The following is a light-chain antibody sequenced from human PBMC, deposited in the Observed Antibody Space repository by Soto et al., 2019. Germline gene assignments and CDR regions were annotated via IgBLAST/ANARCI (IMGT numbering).Light chain of an antibody. J-gene: IGKJ5*01. CDR2: AES. V-gene: IGKV3-20*01. CDR3: QQHGYSPIT. CDR1: QGVSSSH. Sequence: ENVLTQFPGPRPLSHGESPTLSCRASQGVSSSHLAWYQHKPGQAPRLLIYAESSRATGRPARFSGGGSGTDLTLTISRLEPEDFAVYYCQQHGYSPITXGQGTRLEIK.